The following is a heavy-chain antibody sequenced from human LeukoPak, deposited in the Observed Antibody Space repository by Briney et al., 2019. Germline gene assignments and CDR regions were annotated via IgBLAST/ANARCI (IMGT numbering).Heavy chain of an antibody. Sequence: QPGGSLRLSCAASGFTFSSYWMHWVRQAPGKGLVWVSRIKSDGSDTTYADSVKGRFTISRDNAKNMLYLQMNSLRAEDTAVYYCVNYGRGRPAWGQGTLVTVSS. J-gene: IGHJ4*02. CDR1: GFTFSSYW. D-gene: IGHD3-10*02. CDR2: IKSDGSDT. CDR3: VNYGRGRPA. V-gene: IGHV3-74*03.